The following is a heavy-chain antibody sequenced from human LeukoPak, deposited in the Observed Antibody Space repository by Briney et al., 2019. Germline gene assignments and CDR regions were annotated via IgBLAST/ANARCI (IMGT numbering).Heavy chain of an antibody. V-gene: IGHV3-74*01. CDR2: IASVESST. J-gene: IGHJ4*02. D-gene: IGHD4-23*01. CDR1: GFTFSRYW. Sequence: GGSLRLSCAASGFTFSRYWMNWVRQAPGKGLVWVSRIASVESSTTYADSVKCRFSISRDNAKNTLYLQMNSLGVEDTAVYYCARGRPHGNDFWGQGTLVTVSS. CDR3: ARGRPHGNDF.